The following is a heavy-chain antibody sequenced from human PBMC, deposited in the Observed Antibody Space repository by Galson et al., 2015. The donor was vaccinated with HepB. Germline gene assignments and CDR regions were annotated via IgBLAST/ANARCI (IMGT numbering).Heavy chain of an antibody. CDR3: ARDGRYCSSTSCFMEH. J-gene: IGHJ1*01. Sequence: SLRLSCAAPGFTFSSYAMHWVRQAPGKGLEWVAVISYDGSNKYYADSVKGRFTISRDNSKNTLYLQMNSLRAEDTAVYYCARDGRYCSSTSCFMEHWGQGTLVTVSS. V-gene: IGHV3-30-3*01. CDR1: GFTFSSYA. CDR2: ISYDGSNK. D-gene: IGHD2-2*01.